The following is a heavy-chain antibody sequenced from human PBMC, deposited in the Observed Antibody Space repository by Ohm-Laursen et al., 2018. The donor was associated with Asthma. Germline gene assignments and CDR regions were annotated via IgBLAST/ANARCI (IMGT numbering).Heavy chain of an antibody. Sequence: SLRLSCTAFGFTFSSYWMSWVRQAPGKGLEWVANIRQDGSEKYYVDSVKGRFTISRDNAKNSLYLQMNSLRAEDTAVYYCARDAPQKDGSGSYYNDYWGQGTLVTVSS. CDR3: ARDAPQKDGSGSYYNDY. CDR2: IRQDGSEK. J-gene: IGHJ4*02. CDR1: GFTFSSYW. D-gene: IGHD3-10*01. V-gene: IGHV3-7*01.